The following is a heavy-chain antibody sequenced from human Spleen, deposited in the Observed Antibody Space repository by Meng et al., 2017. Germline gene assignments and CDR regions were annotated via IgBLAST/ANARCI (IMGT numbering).Heavy chain of an antibody. V-gene: IGHV5-51*01. CDR1: GYSFTSYW. CDR3: ARHRSNYDTSGYYYSFSDY. D-gene: IGHD3-22*01. J-gene: IGHJ4*02. Sequence: GESLKISCKGSGYSFTSYWIGWVRQMPGKGLEWMGIIYPGDSDTRYSPSFQGQVTISADKSISTADLQWSSLKASDTAMYYCARHRSNYDTSGYYYSFSDYWGQGTLVTVSS. CDR2: IYPGDSDT.